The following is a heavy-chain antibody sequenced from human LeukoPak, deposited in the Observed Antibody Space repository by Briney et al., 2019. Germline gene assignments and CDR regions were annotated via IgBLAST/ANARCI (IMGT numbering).Heavy chain of an antibody. D-gene: IGHD5-18*01. J-gene: IGHJ6*03. Sequence: GASVKVSCKASGGTFSSYAISWVRQAPGQGLEWMGGIIPIFGTANYAQKFQGRVTITTDESTSTAYMELSSLRSEDTAVYYCARDRSPLGYSYGYDYYYYMDVWGKGTTVTVSS. V-gene: IGHV1-69*05. CDR2: IIPIFGTA. CDR1: GGTFSSYA. CDR3: ARDRSPLGYSYGYDYYYYMDV.